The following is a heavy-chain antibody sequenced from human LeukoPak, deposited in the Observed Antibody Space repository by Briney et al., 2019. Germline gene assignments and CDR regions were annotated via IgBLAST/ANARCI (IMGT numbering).Heavy chain of an antibody. CDR1: GFTFSSYA. V-gene: IGHV3-23*01. J-gene: IGHJ5*02. Sequence: GGSLRLSCAASGFTFSSYAMSWVRQAPGKGLEWVSAISGSGGCTYYADSVKGRFTISRDNSKNTLYLQMNSLRAEDTAVYYCAKDAEGTMIVVANPNWFDPWGQGTLVTVSS. CDR2: ISGSGGCT. CDR3: AKDAEGTMIVVANPNWFDP. D-gene: IGHD3-22*01.